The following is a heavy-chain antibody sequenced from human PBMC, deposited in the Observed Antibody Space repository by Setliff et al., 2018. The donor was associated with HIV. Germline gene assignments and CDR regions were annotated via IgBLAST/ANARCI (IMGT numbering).Heavy chain of an antibody. CDR2: ISAYNGNT. Sequence: ASVKVSCKASGYTFTSYDISWVRQAPGQGREWMGWISAYNGNTNYAQKLQGRVTMTTDTSTSTAYMELRSLRSDDTAVYYCAREIGDYYDSSGYYPPTDYYYGMDVWGQGTTVTVSS. D-gene: IGHD3-22*01. CDR1: GYTFTSYD. CDR3: AREIGDYYDSSGYYPPTDYYYGMDV. J-gene: IGHJ6*02. V-gene: IGHV1-18*01.